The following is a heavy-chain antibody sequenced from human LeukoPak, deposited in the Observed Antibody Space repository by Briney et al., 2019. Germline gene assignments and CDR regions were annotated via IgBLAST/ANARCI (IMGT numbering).Heavy chain of an antibody. CDR3: ARRADSSGDQYNWFDP. Sequence: ASVKVSCKASGYSFTNYGINWVRQAPGEGLEWMGWISGYNGDTKNAQKLQGRVTMTRDTSTSTVYMELSSLRSEDTAVYYCARRADSSGDQYNWFDPWGQGTLVTVSS. V-gene: IGHV1-18*01. CDR1: GYSFTNYG. CDR2: ISGYNGDT. J-gene: IGHJ5*02. D-gene: IGHD3-22*01.